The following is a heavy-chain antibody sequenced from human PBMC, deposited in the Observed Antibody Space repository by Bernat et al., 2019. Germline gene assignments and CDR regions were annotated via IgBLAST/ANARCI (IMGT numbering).Heavy chain of an antibody. CDR2: ISSSSSYI. CDR3: ASLYYDSSGYYYL. D-gene: IGHD3-22*01. J-gene: IGHJ4*02. V-gene: IGHV3-21*01. CDR1: GFTFSSYS. Sequence: EVQLVESGGGLVKPEGSLRLSCAASGFTFSSYSMNWVRQAPGKGLEWVSSISSSSSYIYYADSVKGRFTISRDNAKNSLYLQMNSLRAEDTAVYYCASLYYDSSGYYYLWGQGTLVTVSS.